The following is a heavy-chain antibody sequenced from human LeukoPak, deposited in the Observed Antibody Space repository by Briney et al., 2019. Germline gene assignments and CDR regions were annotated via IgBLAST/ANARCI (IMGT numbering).Heavy chain of an antibody. CDR3: AREYCGGDCYSDPHYFDY. CDR2: ISSSGSTI. CDR1: GFTFSDYY. D-gene: IGHD2-21*02. V-gene: IGHV3-11*01. Sequence: GGSLRLSCAASGFTFSDYYMSWIRQAPGKGLEWVSYISSSGSTIYHADSVKGRFTISRDNAKNSLYLQMNSLRAEDTAVYYCAREYCGGDCYSDPHYFDYWGQGTLVTVSS. J-gene: IGHJ4*02.